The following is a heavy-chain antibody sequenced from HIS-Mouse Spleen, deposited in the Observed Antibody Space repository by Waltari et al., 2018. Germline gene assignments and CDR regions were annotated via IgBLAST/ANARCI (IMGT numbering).Heavy chain of an antibody. V-gene: IGHV4-39*07. J-gene: IGHJ4*02. D-gene: IGHD1-26*01. CDR3: ARDRELYFDY. CDR2: IYYSGST. CDR1: GGSIRSSGYY. Sequence: QLQLQESGPGLVKPSETLSLTCTVSGGSIRSSGYYWGWIRQPPGKGLAWIGSIYYSGSTYYNPSLKSRVTISVDTSKNQFSLKLSSVTAADTAVYYCARDRELYFDYWGQGTLVTVSS.